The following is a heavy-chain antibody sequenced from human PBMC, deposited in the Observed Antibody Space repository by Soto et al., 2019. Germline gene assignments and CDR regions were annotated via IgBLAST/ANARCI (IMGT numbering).Heavy chain of an antibody. V-gene: IGHV3-30-3*01. CDR2: ISYDVRNK. CDR3: ARDKRELRFLEWSYYFDY. J-gene: IGHJ4*02. Sequence: QVQLVESGGGVVQPGRSLRLSCAASGFTFSSCAMHWVRQAPGKGLEWVALISYDVRNKYYADSVKGRFTISRDNSKNTLYLQMNSLRAEDTAVYYCARDKRELRFLEWSYYFDYWGQGTLVTVSS. CDR1: GFTFSSCA. D-gene: IGHD3-3*01.